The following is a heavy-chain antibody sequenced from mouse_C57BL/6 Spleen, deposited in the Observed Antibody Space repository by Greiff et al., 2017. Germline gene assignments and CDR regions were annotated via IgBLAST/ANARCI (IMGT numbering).Heavy chain of an antibody. CDR2: NVPGSGST. V-gene: IGHV1-77*01. CDR1: GYTFTDYY. D-gene: IGHD1-1*01. J-gene: IGHJ3*01. Sequence: QVQLQQSGAELVKPGASVTISCKASGYTFTDYYIYWVKQRPGQGLVWIGKNVPGSGSTYYNAKVKGKASLTPDKSSNPAYMQFSSLTSEDSAVYFCASDSGYDTWFAYWGQGTLVTVSA. CDR3: ASDSGYDTWFAY.